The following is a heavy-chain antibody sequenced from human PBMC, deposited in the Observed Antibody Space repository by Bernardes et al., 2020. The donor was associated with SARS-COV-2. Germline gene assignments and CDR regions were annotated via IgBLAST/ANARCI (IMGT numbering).Heavy chain of an antibody. CDR3: ARAGSYPYDRSGYFLY. V-gene: IGHV3-33*01. J-gene: IGHJ4*02. D-gene: IGHD3-22*01. CDR1: GLKFSEYG. CDR2: IWNDGTNQ. Sequence: GGSLRLSCEVSGLKFSEYGMHWVRQVPGKGLEWVALIWNDGTNQQYADFVGGRFTISRDDSKNTLFLQMNSLRVEDTAVYYCARAGSYPYDRSGYFLYWGQGTLVTVSS.